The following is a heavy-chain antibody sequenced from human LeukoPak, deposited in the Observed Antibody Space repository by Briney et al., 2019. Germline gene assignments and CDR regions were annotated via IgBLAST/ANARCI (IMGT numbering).Heavy chain of an antibody. CDR1: GFTVSSNY. Sequence: PGGSLRLSCAASGFTVSSNYMSWVRQAPGKGLEWVSVIYSGGSTYYADSVKGRFTISRDNSKNTLYLQMNSLRAEDTAMYYCARHIIGIAARRRAFDIWGQGTMVTVSS. D-gene: IGHD6-6*01. V-gene: IGHV3-66*04. CDR3: ARHIIGIAARRRAFDI. CDR2: IYSGGST. J-gene: IGHJ3*02.